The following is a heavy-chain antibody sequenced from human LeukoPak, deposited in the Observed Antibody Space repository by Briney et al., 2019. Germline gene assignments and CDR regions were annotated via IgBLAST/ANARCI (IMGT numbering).Heavy chain of an antibody. CDR1: GGSISSGNYY. V-gene: IGHV4-39*07. J-gene: IGHJ4*02. CDR3: ASGNYGDYRFDY. Sequence: SETLSLTCTVSGGSISSGNYYWGWIRQPPGKGLEWIGSVYYSGSTYYNPSLKSRVTMSVDTSKNQFSLKLSSVTAADTAVYYCASGNYGDYRFDYWGQGTLVTVSS. CDR2: VYYSGST. D-gene: IGHD4-17*01.